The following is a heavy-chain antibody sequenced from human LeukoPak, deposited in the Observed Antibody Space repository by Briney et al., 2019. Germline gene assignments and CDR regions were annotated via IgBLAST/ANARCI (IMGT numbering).Heavy chain of an antibody. Sequence: ASVKVSCKASGYTFTIHWVRQAPGQGLEWMGIINPSGGSTSYAQKFQGRVTMTRDTSTSTVYMELSSLRSEDTAVYYCARDDYSCDYWGQGTLVTVSS. CDR3: ARDDYSCDY. V-gene: IGHV1-46*01. CDR2: INPSGGST. CDR1: GYTFT. D-gene: IGHD4-11*01. J-gene: IGHJ4*02.